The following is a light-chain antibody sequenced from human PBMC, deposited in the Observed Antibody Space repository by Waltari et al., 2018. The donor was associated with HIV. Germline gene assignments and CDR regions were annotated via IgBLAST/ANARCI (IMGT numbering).Light chain of an antibody. CDR3: AAWDDSLNAYV. J-gene: IGLJ1*01. V-gene: IGLV1-44*01. CDR2: NND. CDR1: SSNIGANS. Sequence: QSVLTQPSSASGPPGQWVTISCSGSSSNIGANSVAWYQHLPGTPPQRLIYNNDLRPSGFPDRFSGSKSGTSASLVISGLQSELETDYYCAAWDDSLNAYVFGSGTRVTVL.